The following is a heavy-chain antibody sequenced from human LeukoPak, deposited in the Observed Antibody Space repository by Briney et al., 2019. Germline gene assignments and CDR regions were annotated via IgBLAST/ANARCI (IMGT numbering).Heavy chain of an antibody. J-gene: IGHJ4*02. CDR3: TREGQTYCGGDCYPPIPDY. D-gene: IGHD2-21*02. V-gene: IGHV3-49*03. Sequence: GRCLRLSCTAAGFTLGDYAMSWFRQPPGKGLEWVGFIRSKAYGGTTEYAASVKGRFTISRDDSKSIAYLQMNSLKTEDTAVYYCTREGQTYCGGDCYPPIPDYWGQGTLVTVSS. CDR1: GFTLGDYA. CDR2: IRSKAYGGTT.